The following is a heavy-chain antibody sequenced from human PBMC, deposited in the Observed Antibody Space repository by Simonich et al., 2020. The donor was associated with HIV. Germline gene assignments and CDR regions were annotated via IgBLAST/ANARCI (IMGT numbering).Heavy chain of an antibody. J-gene: IGHJ2*01. CDR3: ARAGRGSGSSFYWYFDL. Sequence: QVQLQQWGAGLLKPSETLSLTCAVYGGSFSGYYWSWIRQPPGKGLEWIGSIYHSGSTYYNPARKGRVTISVDTSKNQFSLKLSSVTAADTAVYYCARAGRGSGSSFYWYFDLWGRGTLVTVSS. V-gene: IGHV4-34*01. CDR1: GGSFSGYY. CDR2: IYHSGST. D-gene: IGHD1-26*01.